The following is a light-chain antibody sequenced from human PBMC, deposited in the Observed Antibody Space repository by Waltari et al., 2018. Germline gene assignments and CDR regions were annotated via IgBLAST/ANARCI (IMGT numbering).Light chain of an antibody. J-gene: IGKJ4*02. CDR3: QQYNAWPPSLT. CDR2: GAS. CDR1: LSVNTD. Sequence: EIVMTQSPVTLSVSPGERATLSCRASLSVNTDLAWYQQKPGQAPRLLIYGASSRATGIPARCSGSGSGTEFTLTISSLQSEDFAVYYCQQYNAWPPSLTFGGGTKVEIK. V-gene: IGKV3-15*01.